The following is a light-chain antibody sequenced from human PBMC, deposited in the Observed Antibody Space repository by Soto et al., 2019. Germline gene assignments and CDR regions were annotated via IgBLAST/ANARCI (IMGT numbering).Light chain of an antibody. V-gene: IGLV2-14*01. CDR3: SSYTSGSFWV. J-gene: IGLJ3*02. Sequence: QSALTQPASVSGSPGQSITISCTGTSSDVGGYNYVSWYQQHPGKAPKLMIYDVSNRPSGVSNRFSGSKSGNTASLTISGLQAEDEADYYCSSYTSGSFWVFGGGTQLTVL. CDR1: SSDVGGYNY. CDR2: DVS.